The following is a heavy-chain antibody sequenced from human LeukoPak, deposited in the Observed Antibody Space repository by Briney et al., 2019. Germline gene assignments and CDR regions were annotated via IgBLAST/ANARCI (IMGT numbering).Heavy chain of an antibody. CDR3: ARHHSWFGELSPFDY. Sequence: SETLSLTCTVSGGSISSSSYYWGWIRQPPGKGLEWIGSIYYSGSTYYNPSLKSRVTISVDTSKNQFSLKLSSVTAADTAVYYCARHHSWFGELSPFDYWGQGTLVTVS. D-gene: IGHD3-10*01. V-gene: IGHV4-39*01. J-gene: IGHJ4*02. CDR2: IYYSGST. CDR1: GGSISSSSYY.